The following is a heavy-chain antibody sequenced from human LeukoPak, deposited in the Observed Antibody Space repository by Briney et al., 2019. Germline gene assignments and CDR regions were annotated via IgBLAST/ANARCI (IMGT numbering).Heavy chain of an antibody. CDR3: VRESRGILNYFDF. J-gene: IGHJ4*02. D-gene: IGHD3-22*01. CDR1: GYTFTDYY. Sequence: ASVKVSCKTSGYTFTDYYMHWVRQAPRQGLEWMEWINPDNGGPNYAQKFQGRVTMTRDTSITTAYMELGWLRSDDTAVYYCVRESRGILNYFDFWGQGTLVTVSS. CDR2: INPDNGGP. V-gene: IGHV1-2*02.